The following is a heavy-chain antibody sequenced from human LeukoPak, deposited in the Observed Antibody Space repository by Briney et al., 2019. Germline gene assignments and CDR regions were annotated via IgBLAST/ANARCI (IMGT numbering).Heavy chain of an antibody. Sequence: ASVKVSCKASGYTFTSYDINWVRQATGQGLEWMGWMNPNSGGTNYAQKFQGRVTMTRDTSISTAYMELSRLRSDDTAVYYCARDGYSSGSLDYWGQGTLVTVSS. J-gene: IGHJ4*02. CDR2: MNPNSGGT. CDR3: ARDGYSSGSLDY. V-gene: IGHV1-2*02. CDR1: GYTFTSYD. D-gene: IGHD6-19*01.